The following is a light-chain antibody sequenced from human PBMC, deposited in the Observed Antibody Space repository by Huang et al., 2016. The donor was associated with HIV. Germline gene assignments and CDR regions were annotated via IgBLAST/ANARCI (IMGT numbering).Light chain of an antibody. V-gene: IGKV3-11*01. Sequence: EIVLTQSPATLSLSPGERATLPCRASQSVSSNLAWYQQKLGQAPRLLIYDASNRATGIPARFSASGSGTDFTLTISSLEPEDIAVYYCQHRSNWPPYTFGQGTKLEIK. CDR1: QSVSSN. CDR2: DAS. CDR3: QHRSNWPPYT. J-gene: IGKJ2*01.